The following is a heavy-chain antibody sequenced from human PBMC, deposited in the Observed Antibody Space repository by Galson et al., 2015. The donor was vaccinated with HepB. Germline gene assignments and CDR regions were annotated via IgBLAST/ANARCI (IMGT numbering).Heavy chain of an antibody. CDR1: GFTFSSYS. D-gene: IGHD6-13*01. CDR3: ALVGASSWYPAVDY. CDR2: ISSSSSYI. V-gene: IGHV3-21*01. J-gene: IGHJ4*02. Sequence: SLRLSCAASGFTFSSYSMNWVRQAPGKGLEWVSSISSSSSYIYYADSVKGRFTISRDNAKNSLYLQMNSLRAEDTAVYYCALVGASSWYPAVDYWGQGTLVTVSS.